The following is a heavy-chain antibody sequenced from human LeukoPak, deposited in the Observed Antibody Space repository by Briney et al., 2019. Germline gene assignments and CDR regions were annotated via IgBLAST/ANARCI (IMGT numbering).Heavy chain of an antibody. J-gene: IGHJ5*02. D-gene: IGHD3-3*01. CDR1: GGSISSGDYY. V-gene: IGHV4-30-4*01. Sequence: SETLSLTCTVSGGSISSGDYYWSWIRQPPGKGLEWIGYIYYSGSTYYNPSLKSRVTISVDTSKNQFSLKLSSVTAADTAVYYCARERERRNDLWSGYHNWFDPWGQGTLVTVSS. CDR2: IYYSGST. CDR3: ARERERRNDLWSGYHNWFDP.